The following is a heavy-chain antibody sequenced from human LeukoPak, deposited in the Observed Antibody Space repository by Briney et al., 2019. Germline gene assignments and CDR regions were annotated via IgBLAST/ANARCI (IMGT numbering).Heavy chain of an antibody. J-gene: IGHJ4*02. Sequence: GGSLRLSCAASGFTFSSYGMHWVRQAPGKGLKWVAFIRYDGSNKYYADSVKGRFTISRDNSRNTLYLQMNSLRAEDTAVYYCAKVNIVVVPAAMHGFDYWGQGTLVTVSS. D-gene: IGHD2-2*01. CDR3: AKVNIVVVPAAMHGFDY. V-gene: IGHV3-30*02. CDR2: IRYDGSNK. CDR1: GFTFSSYG.